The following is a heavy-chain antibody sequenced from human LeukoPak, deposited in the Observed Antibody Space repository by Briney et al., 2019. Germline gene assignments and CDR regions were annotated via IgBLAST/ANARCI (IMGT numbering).Heavy chain of an antibody. CDR2: IKQDGSEK. V-gene: IGHV3-7*01. D-gene: IGHD2-15*01. Sequence: GGSLRLSCAASGFTFSSYWMSWVRQAPGKGLEWVANIKQDGSEKYYVDSVKGRFTISRDNAKNSLYLQMNSLRAEDTAVYYCARDLLGYCSGGSCYGMDVWGQGTTFTVSS. CDR3: ARDLLGYCSGGSCYGMDV. CDR1: GFTFSSYW. J-gene: IGHJ6*02.